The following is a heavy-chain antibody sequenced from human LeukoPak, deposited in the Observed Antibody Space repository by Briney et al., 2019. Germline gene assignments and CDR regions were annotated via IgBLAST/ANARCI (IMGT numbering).Heavy chain of an antibody. CDR3: ARQSYYYDGVTYLYYFDD. V-gene: IGHV4-39*01. Sequence: SETLSLTCTVSGGSISTSSSYWGWIRQPPGKGLEWIGSIYYSGSTNYNPSLERRVTISIDTYKDQFSLKLSSVTAADTAVYYCARQSYYYDGVTYLYYFDDWGQGTLVTVSS. J-gene: IGHJ4*02. CDR2: IYYSGST. CDR1: GGSISTSSSY. D-gene: IGHD3-22*01.